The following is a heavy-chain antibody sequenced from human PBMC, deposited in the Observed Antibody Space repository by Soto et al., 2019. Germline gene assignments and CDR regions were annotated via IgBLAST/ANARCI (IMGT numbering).Heavy chain of an antibody. CDR1: GFTFSSYA. V-gene: IGHV3-23*01. J-gene: IGHJ4*02. D-gene: IGHD3-3*01. Sequence: GGSLRLSCAASGFTFSSYAMSWVRQAPGKGLEWVSAISGSGGSTYYADSVKGRFTIPRDNSKNTLYLQMNSLRAEDTAVYYCAKGHLRFLEWLLYYWGQRTLVTVSS. CDR3: AKGHLRFLEWLLYY. CDR2: ISGSGGST.